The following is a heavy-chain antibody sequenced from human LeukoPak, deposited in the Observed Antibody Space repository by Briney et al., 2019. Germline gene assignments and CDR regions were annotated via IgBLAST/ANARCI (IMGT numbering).Heavy chain of an antibody. V-gene: IGHV5-51*01. D-gene: IGHD4-17*01. CDR2: IYPGDSDT. Sequence: GESLKISCKGSGYTLTIYCIGWVRQMPGKGLEWMGIIYPGDSDTRYSPSFQGQVTISADKSISTAYLQWSSLKASDTAMYYCARRGVTTYAFDIWGQGTMVTVSS. J-gene: IGHJ3*02. CDR1: GYTLTIYC. CDR3: ARRGVTTYAFDI.